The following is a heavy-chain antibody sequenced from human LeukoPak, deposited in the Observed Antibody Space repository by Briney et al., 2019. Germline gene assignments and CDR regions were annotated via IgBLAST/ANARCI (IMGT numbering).Heavy chain of an antibody. CDR3: ARDPYSGSYGNYYYYFMDV. Sequence: GGSLKLSCESSGFTFSNYAMSWVRQAPGKGLEWVSGINGRGGRTYYADSVKGRFAISRDNSKNSLYLQMNSLRAEDTAVYYCARDPYSGSYGNYYYYFMDVWGKGTTVTISS. CDR1: GFTFSNYA. D-gene: IGHD1-26*01. J-gene: IGHJ6*03. CDR2: INGRGGRT. V-gene: IGHV3-23*01.